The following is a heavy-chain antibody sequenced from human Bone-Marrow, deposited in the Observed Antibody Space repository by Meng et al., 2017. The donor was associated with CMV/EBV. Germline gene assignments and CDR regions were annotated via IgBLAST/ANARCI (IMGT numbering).Heavy chain of an antibody. CDR3: ARGQDFDWLLWSY. V-gene: IGHV1-58*01. Sequence: SVKVSCKASGFTFTSSAVQWVRQARGQRLEWIGWIVVGSGNTNYAQKFQERVTITRDMSTSTAYMELSSLRSEDTAVYYCARGQDFDWLLWSYWGQGTLVTVSS. CDR1: GFTFTSSA. D-gene: IGHD3-9*01. CDR2: IVVGSGNT. J-gene: IGHJ4*02.